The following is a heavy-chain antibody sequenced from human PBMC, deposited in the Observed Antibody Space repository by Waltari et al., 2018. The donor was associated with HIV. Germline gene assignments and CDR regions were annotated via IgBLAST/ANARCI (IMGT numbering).Heavy chain of an antibody. CDR1: GYTITNYV. CDR3: ARDSIASSGRFDP. Sequence: QVQLVQSGAEVQKPGASVKVSCKASGYTITNYVMHWVRQAPGQSLEWMGWINGGNGNTKYSQKFHGRVTITRDTSASTGYMELNSLTSEDTAVYYCARDSIASSGRFDPWGQGTLVTVSS. V-gene: IGHV1-3*01. CDR2: INGGNGNT. D-gene: IGHD6-13*01. J-gene: IGHJ5*02.